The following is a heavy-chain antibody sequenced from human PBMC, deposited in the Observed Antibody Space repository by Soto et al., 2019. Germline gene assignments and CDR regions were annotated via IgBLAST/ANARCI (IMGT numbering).Heavy chain of an antibody. D-gene: IGHD3-3*01. Sequence: GGSLRLSCAASGFTFSSYGMHWVRQAPGKGLEWVAVIWYDGSNKYYADSVKGRFTISRDNSKNTLYLQMNSLRAEDTAVYYCAREITIFGVVITEYNWFDPWGQGTLVTVSS. CDR1: GFTFSSYG. CDR3: AREITIFGVVITEYNWFDP. CDR2: IWYDGSNK. V-gene: IGHV3-33*01. J-gene: IGHJ5*02.